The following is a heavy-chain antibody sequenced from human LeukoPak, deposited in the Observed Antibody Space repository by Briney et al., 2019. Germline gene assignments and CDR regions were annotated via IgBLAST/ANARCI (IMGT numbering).Heavy chain of an antibody. Sequence: PGGSLRLSCAASGFPLSSYAMSWVRQASGKGLEWVSATSSSDAGTYYADSVRGRFTISRDNSKNTLYLQMNSLRVEDAAVYYCARAPVTSCRGAYCYPFDYWGQGTLVTVSS. CDR1: GFPLSSYA. J-gene: IGHJ4*02. D-gene: IGHD2-21*01. V-gene: IGHV3-23*01. CDR2: TSSSDAGT. CDR3: ARAPVTSCRGAYCYPFDY.